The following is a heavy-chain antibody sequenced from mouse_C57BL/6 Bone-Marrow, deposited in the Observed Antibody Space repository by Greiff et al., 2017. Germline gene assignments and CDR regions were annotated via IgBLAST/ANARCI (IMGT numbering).Heavy chain of an antibody. Sequence: EVQLVESGAELVRPGASVKLSCTASGFNIKDDYMHWVKQRPEQGLEWIGWIDPENGDTEYASKFQGKATITADTSSNTAYLQLSSLTSEDTAVYYCTTPLLRFFDYWGQGTTLTVSS. V-gene: IGHV14-4*01. CDR3: TTPLLRFFDY. CDR2: IDPENGDT. D-gene: IGHD1-1*01. CDR1: GFNIKDDY. J-gene: IGHJ2*01.